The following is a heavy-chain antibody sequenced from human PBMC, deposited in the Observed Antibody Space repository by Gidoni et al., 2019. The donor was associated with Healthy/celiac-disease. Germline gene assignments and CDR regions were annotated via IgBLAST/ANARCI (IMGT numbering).Heavy chain of an antibody. CDR1: GFSLSNARMG. CDR3: ARMGRGYCSGGSCPLDFDY. D-gene: IGHD2-15*01. Sequence: QVTLKESGPVLVKPTETLTLTCTVSGFSLSNARMGVSWIRQPPGKALEWLAHIFSNDEKSYSTSLKSRLTISKDTSKSQVVLTMTNMDPVDTATYYCARMGRGYCSGGSCPLDFDYWGQGTLVTVSS. V-gene: IGHV2-26*01. J-gene: IGHJ4*02. CDR2: IFSNDEK.